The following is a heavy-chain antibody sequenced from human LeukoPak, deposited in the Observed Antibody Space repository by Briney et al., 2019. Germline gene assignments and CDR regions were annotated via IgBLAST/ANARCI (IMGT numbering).Heavy chain of an antibody. Sequence: HSETLSLTCTVTGGSISSYYWRWIRQPPGKGLAWIGYIYNSGSTNYNPSLKSRVTISVDTSKNQFSLKLSSVTAADTAVYYCARDRPRHYYDSSGYSDYMDVWGKGTTVTVSS. CDR1: GGSISSYY. J-gene: IGHJ6*03. V-gene: IGHV4-59*01. CDR3: ARDRPRHYYDSSGYSDYMDV. CDR2: IYNSGST. D-gene: IGHD3-22*01.